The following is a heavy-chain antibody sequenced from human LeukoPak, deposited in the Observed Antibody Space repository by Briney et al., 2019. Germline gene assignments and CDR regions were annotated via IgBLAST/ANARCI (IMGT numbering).Heavy chain of an antibody. J-gene: IGHJ4*02. CDR3: ARGGGAVVAATFDY. CDR1: GFTFGSYA. D-gene: IGHD2-15*01. Sequence: GGSLRLSCAASGFTFGSYAMSWVRQAPGQGLEWVSAISGSGGSTNYADSVKGRFTVSRDNSKNTLYLQMNSLRAEDTAVYYCARGGGAVVAATFDYWGQGTLVTVSS. CDR2: ISGSGGST. V-gene: IGHV3-23*01.